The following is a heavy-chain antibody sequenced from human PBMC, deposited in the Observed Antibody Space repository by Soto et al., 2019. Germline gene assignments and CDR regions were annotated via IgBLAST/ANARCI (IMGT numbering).Heavy chain of an antibody. Sequence: QVQLQESGPGLVKPSETLSLTCTVSGGSVSSGSYYWSWIRQPPGKGLEWIGYIYYSGSTNYNPSLKSRVTISVDTSKNQFSLKLSSVTAADTAVYYCARVESGYYDFDYWGQGTLVTVSS. CDR1: GGSVSSGSYY. CDR2: IYYSGST. V-gene: IGHV4-61*01. D-gene: IGHD3-22*01. J-gene: IGHJ4*02. CDR3: ARVESGYYDFDY.